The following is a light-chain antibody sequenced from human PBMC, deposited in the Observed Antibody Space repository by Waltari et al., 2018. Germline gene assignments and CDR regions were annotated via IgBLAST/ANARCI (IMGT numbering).Light chain of an antibody. CDR1: QGINTA. V-gene: IGKV1-13*02. CDR3: QQFISYPRT. J-gene: IGKJ4*01. Sequence: IQLTQSPSSLSASLGDRVTIPCRASQGINTALAWYQQKPGKAPNLLIYDASNLVSGVPARFSGSGSGTDFSLTISSLQPEDFATYYCQQFISYPRTFGGGTKVEIK. CDR2: DAS.